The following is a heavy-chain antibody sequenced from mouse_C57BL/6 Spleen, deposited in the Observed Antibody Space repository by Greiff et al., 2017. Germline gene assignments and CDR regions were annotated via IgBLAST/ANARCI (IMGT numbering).Heavy chain of an antibody. D-gene: IGHD1-1*01. V-gene: IGHV1-55*01. CDR2: IYPGSGST. CDR1: GYTFTSYW. J-gene: IGHJ1*03. CDR3: ERGEPYSGSSYGYCDV. Sequence: VQLQQPGAELVKPGASVTMSCKASGYTFTSYWITWVKQRPGQGLEWIGDIYPGSGSTNYNEKFKGKATLTVDTSSTPAYMRLSSLTSEDSAVDDCERGEPYSGSSYGYCDVWGTGTTVTVSS.